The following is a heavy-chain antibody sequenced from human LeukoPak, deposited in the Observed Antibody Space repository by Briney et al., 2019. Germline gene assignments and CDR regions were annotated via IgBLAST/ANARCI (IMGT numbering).Heavy chain of an antibody. CDR2: ISSSSSAI. V-gene: IGHV3-48*01. CDR1: GFTFSDYS. D-gene: IGHD1-26*01. J-gene: IGHJ4*02. CDR3: ASRVGALDY. Sequence: PGGSLRLSCATSGFTFSDYSMNWVRQAPGKGLEWVSHISSSSSAISYADSAKGRFTISRDNAKNSLFLQMDSLRADDTAVYYCASRVGALDYWGQGTLVTVSS.